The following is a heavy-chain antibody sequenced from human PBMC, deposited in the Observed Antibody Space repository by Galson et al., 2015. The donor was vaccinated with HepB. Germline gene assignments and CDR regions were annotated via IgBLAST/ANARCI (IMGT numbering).Heavy chain of an antibody. CDR2: ISSSSSSI. Sequence: SLRLSCAASGFNFVTYSMNWVRQAPGKGLEWVSYISSSSSSIYYADSVKGRFTISRDNAKNSLYLQMNSLRDDDTAVYYCARDGGFSGYTFDYWGQGTLVTVSS. CDR3: ARDGGFSGYTFDY. V-gene: IGHV3-48*02. J-gene: IGHJ4*02. D-gene: IGHD5-12*01. CDR1: GFNFVTYS.